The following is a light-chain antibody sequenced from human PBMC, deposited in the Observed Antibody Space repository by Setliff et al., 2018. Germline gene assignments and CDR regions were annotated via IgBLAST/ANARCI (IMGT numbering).Light chain of an antibody. CDR1: SSDVGGYNY. CDR2: DVS. V-gene: IGLV2-14*01. J-gene: IGLJ2*01. CDR3: SSCTSSSAVV. Sequence: QSALTQPASVSGSPGQSITISCTGTSSDVGGYNYVSWYQQHPGRAPKLMIYDVSKRPSGVSNRFSGSKSGNTASLTISGLQAEDEADYYCSSCTSSSAVVFGGGTKGTVL.